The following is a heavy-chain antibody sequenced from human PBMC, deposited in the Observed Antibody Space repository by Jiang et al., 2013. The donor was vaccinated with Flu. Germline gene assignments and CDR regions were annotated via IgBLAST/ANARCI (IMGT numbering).Heavy chain of an antibody. CDR1: GGTFSSYA. CDR2: IIPIFGTA. V-gene: IGHV1-69*01. Sequence: KVSCKASGGTFSSYAISWVRQAPGQGLEWMGGIIPIFGTANYAQKFQGRVTITADESTSTAYMELSSLRSEDTAVYYCAREGAYGDYGSDYWGQGTLVTVSS. CDR3: AREGAYGDYGSDY. J-gene: IGHJ4*02. D-gene: IGHD4-17*01.